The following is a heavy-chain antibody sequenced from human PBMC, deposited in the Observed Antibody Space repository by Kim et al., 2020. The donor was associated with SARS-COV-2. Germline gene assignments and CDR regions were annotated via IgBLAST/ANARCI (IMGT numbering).Heavy chain of an antibody. J-gene: IGHJ4*02. V-gene: IGHV3-30*07. Sequence: TGKGRLTSSGNNSKTKLYLKMTSLRAEDTAVYYCARAVMTTVTSPFDYWGQGTLVTVSS. D-gene: IGHD4-17*01. CDR3: ARAVMTTVTSPFDY.